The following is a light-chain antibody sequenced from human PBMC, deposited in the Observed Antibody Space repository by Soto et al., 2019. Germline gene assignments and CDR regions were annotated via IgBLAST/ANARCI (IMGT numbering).Light chain of an antibody. J-gene: IGKJ4*01. CDR3: QQRRNWPST. Sequence: EIVLTQSPATLSLSPGERATLSCRASQSVSSYLAWYQQKPGQAPRLLIYDASNRATGIPARFSGSGSGTDFTLTISSLEPEDFAVYYCQQRRNWPSTFGGGTKVAIK. V-gene: IGKV3-11*01. CDR2: DAS. CDR1: QSVSSY.